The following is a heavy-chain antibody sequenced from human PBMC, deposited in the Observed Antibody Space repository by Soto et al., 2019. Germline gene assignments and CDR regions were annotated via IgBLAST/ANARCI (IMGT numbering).Heavy chain of an antibody. J-gene: IGHJ4*02. D-gene: IGHD7-27*01. CDR3: VSPRGGANSYYLDQ. CDR2: IYYDGDKK. V-gene: IGHV3-33*01. Sequence: QVQLVESGGGVVQPGTSLTISCVASGFTFSSYGMHWVRQAPGKGLEWVAIIYYDGDKKYYADSVKGRFTISRDNSKNTLFLQMNSLRADDTAIYYCVSPRGGANSYYLDQWGQGTLVTVSS. CDR1: GFTFSSYG.